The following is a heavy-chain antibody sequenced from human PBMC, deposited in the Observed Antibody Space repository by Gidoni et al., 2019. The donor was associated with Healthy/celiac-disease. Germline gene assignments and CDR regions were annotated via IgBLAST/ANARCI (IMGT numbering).Heavy chain of an antibody. D-gene: IGHD2-15*01. CDR2: IYTSGSN. V-gene: IGHV4-61*02. Sequence: QVQLHESGPGLVKPSQTLSLPCTVPGGPSSSGSSYGSWIRQPAGKGLEWIGRIYTSGSNNYNPSLKSRVTISVDTSKNQFALKLSSVTAADTAVYYCARDRCSGGSCYPGGYWGQGTLVTVSS. CDR3: ARDRCSGGSCYPGGY. CDR1: GGPSSSGSSY. J-gene: IGHJ4*02.